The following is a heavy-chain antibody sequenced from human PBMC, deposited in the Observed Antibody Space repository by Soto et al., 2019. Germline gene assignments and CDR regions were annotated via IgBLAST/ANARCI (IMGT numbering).Heavy chain of an antibody. V-gene: IGHV4-31*03. J-gene: IGHJ4*02. CDR1: GGSISSGGYY. D-gene: IGHD4-17*01. CDR2: IYYSGST. CDR3: ARAKIPYGDYGRRGYYFDY. Sequence: SETLSLTCTVSGGSISSGGYYWSWIRQHPGKGLEWIGYIYYSGSTYYNPSLKSRVTISVDTSKNQFSLKLSSVTAADTAVYYCARAKIPYGDYGRRGYYFDYWGQGTLVTVSS.